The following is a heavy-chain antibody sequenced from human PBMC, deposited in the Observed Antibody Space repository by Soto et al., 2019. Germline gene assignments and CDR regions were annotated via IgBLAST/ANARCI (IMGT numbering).Heavy chain of an antibody. Sequence: SETLSLPCTVSGGSISNTSNYWGRARPPPGKGLEWIGSIYYSGSTYYNPSLKSRVTISVDTSKNQFSLKLSSVTAADTAVYYCARSRMVRGVNSPNWFDPWGQGTLVTVS. CDR1: GGSISNTSNY. CDR3: ARSRMVRGVNSPNWFDP. D-gene: IGHD3-10*01. J-gene: IGHJ5*02. V-gene: IGHV4-39*01. CDR2: IYYSGST.